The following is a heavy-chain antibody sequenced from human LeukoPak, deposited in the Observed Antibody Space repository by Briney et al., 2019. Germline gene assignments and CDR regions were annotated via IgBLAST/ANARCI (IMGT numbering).Heavy chain of an antibody. Sequence: SETLSLTCTVSGGSISSYYWSWIRRPPRKGREWVGYISYSGSPSYNHSLKSRVTISVFTSKNQFSLSLSSVTAADTAVYYCARQRDLQQLAPFDYWGQGTLVTVSS. CDR2: ISYSGSP. V-gene: IGHV4-59*08. J-gene: IGHJ4*02. CDR3: ARQRDLQQLAPFDY. D-gene: IGHD6-13*01. CDR1: GGSISSYY.